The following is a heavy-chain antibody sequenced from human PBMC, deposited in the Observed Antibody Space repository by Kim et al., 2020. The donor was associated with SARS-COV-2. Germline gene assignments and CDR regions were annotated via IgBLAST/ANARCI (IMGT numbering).Heavy chain of an antibody. Sequence: GGSLRLSCAASGFTFRNYAMRWVRQAPGKGLEWVSGISDSGGSTNSAGSVKGRFTISRDNSKNTLYLQMNSLRVEDTAVYYCAPNPTTNDESSGYHLGYWGQGTLVTVSS. D-gene: IGHD3-22*01. CDR1: GFTFRNYA. V-gene: IGHV3-23*01. J-gene: IGHJ4*02. CDR2: ISDSGGST. CDR3: APNPTTNDESSGYHLGY.